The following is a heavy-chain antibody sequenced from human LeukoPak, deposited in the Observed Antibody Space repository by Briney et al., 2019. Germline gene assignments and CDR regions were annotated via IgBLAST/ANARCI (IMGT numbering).Heavy chain of an antibody. Sequence: ASVKVSCKASGYTFTGYYMHWVRQAPGQGLEWMGLINPNSGGTNYVQKFQGRVTTTRDTSISTAYMELSRLRSDDTAVYYCARTLQEVYDYRHGDYWGQGTLVTVSS. J-gene: IGHJ4*02. CDR3: ARTLQEVYDYRHGDY. CDR1: GYTFTGYY. V-gene: IGHV1-2*02. D-gene: IGHD2-8*01. CDR2: INPNSGGT.